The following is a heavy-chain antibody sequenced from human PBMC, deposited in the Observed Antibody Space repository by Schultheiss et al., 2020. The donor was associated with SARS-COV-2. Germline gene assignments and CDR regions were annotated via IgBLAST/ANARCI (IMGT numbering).Heavy chain of an antibody. Sequence: GGSLRLSCAASGFTFSSYGMHWVRQAPGKGLEWVAVIWYDGSNKYYADSVKGRFTISRDNAKNSLYLQMNSLRAEDTAVYYCARGRPIHTLSSSSLNWFDPWGQGTLVTVSS. J-gene: IGHJ5*02. CDR1: GFTFSSYG. CDR2: IWYDGSNK. D-gene: IGHD6-6*01. V-gene: IGHV3-33*08. CDR3: ARGRPIHTLSSSSLNWFDP.